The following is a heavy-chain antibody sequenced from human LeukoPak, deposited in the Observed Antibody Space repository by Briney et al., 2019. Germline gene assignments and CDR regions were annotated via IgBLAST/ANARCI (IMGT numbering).Heavy chain of an antibody. Sequence: SETLSLTCAVYGGSFSGYYWSWIRQPPGKGLEWIGEINHSGSTNYNPSLKSRVTISVDTSKNQFSLKLSSVTAADTAVYYCARSRFLERLTAPYYYYGMDVWGQGTTVTVSS. CDR1: GGSFSGYY. V-gene: IGHV4-34*01. CDR2: INHSGST. CDR3: ARSRFLERLTAPYYYYGMDV. J-gene: IGHJ6*02. D-gene: IGHD3-3*01.